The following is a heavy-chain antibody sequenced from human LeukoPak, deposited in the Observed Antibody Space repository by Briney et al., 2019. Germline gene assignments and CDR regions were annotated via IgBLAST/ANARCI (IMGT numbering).Heavy chain of an antibody. D-gene: IGHD6-13*01. V-gene: IGHV4-39*07. J-gene: IGHJ5*02. CDR3: ARAVIGAAAGTRWFDP. CDR1: GGSISSSSYY. CDR2: IYYSGST. Sequence: SETLSLTCTVSGGSISSSSYYWGWIRQPPGKGLEWIGSIYYSGSTYYNPSLKSRVTISVDTSKNQFSLKLSSVTAADTAVYYCARAVIGAAAGTRWFDPWGQGTLVTVSS.